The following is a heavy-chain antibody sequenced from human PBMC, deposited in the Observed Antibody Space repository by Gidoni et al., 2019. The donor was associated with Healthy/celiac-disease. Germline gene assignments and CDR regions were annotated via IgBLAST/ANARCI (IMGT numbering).Heavy chain of an antibody. CDR2: IIPIFGTA. J-gene: IGHJ4*02. CDR1: GGTFSSYA. D-gene: IGHD3-22*01. Sequence: QVQLVQSGAEVKKPGSSVKVSCTASGGTFSSYAISWVRQAPGQGLEWMGGIIPIFGTANYAQKFQGRVTITADKSTSTAYMELSSLRSEDTAVYYCASRVDYYDSSGYPQYYFDYWGQGTLVTVSS. CDR3: ASRVDYYDSSGYPQYYFDY. V-gene: IGHV1-69*06.